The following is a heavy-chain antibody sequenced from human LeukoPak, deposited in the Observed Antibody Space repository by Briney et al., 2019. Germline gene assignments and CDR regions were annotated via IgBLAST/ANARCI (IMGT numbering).Heavy chain of an antibody. V-gene: IGHV3-74*01. Sequence: GGSLRLSCAASGFTFSSYWMHWVRQAPGKGLVWVSRINSDGSSTSYPDSVKGRFTISRDNAKNTLYLQMNSLRAEDTAVYYCARDHGLYYYGSGSFWFDPWGQGTLVTVSS. J-gene: IGHJ5*02. CDR3: ARDHGLYYYGSGSFWFDP. CDR2: INSDGSST. D-gene: IGHD3-10*01. CDR1: GFTFSSYW.